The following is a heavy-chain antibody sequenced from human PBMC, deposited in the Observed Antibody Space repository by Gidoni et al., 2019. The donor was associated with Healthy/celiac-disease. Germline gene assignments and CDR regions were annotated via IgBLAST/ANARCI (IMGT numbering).Heavy chain of an antibody. J-gene: IGHJ6*02. CDR3: ARTITMVRGVIILHYYGMDV. D-gene: IGHD3-10*01. V-gene: IGHV1-69*01. Sequence: QAQLVQSGAEVKKPGSSVKVSCKASGRTFSSYAISWVRQAPGQGLEWMGGIIPIFSTANYEQKFQGRVTITADESTSTAYMELSSLRSEDTAVYYCARTITMVRGVIILHYYGMDVWGQGTTVTVSS. CDR1: GRTFSSYA. CDR2: IIPIFSTA.